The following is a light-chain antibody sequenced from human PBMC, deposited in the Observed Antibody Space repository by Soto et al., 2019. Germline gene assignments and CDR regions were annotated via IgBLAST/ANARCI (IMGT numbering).Light chain of an antibody. J-gene: IGKJ2*01. Sequence: IQVTQSPSFLSASVGDRVTITCRTSQGVTNSFAWYQQKSGKAPRLLIYYISSLKSGVPSRFSGSGSGTEFTLTISSLQPEDFATYYCXQLYTYPHTFGLGTQLEI. V-gene: IGKV1-9*01. CDR2: YIS. CDR3: XQLYTYPHT. CDR1: QGVTNS.